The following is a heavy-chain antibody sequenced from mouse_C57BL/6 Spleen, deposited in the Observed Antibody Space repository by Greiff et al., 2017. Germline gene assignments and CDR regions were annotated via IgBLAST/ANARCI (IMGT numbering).Heavy chain of an antibody. V-gene: IGHV5-17*01. CDR1: GFTFSDYG. J-gene: IGHJ4*01. Sequence: EVKLVESGGGLVKPGGSLKLSCAASGFTFSDYGMHWVRQAPEKGLEWVAYISSGSSTIYYADTVKGRFTISRDNAKNTLFLQMTSLRSEDTAMYYCARLPYGNYNYYAMDYWGQGTSVTVSS. D-gene: IGHD2-1*01. CDR3: ARLPYGNYNYYAMDY. CDR2: ISSGSSTI.